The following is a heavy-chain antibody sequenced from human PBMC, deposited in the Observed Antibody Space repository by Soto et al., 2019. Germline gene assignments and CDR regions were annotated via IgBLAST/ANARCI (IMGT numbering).Heavy chain of an antibody. V-gene: IGHV1-2*02. Sequence: VASVKVSCKASGYTFTGYYMHWVRQAPGQGLEWMGWINPNSGGTNYAQKFQGRVTMTRDTSISTAYMELSRLRSDDTAVYYCARALSIAVAVANYWGQGTLVTVSS. D-gene: IGHD6-19*01. CDR3: ARALSIAVAVANY. J-gene: IGHJ4*02. CDR2: INPNSGGT. CDR1: GYTFTGYY.